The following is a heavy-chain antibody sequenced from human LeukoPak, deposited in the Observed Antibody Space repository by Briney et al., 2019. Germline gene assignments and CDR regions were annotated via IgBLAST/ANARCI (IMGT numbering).Heavy chain of an antibody. CDR3: ATPSYCSSTSCPHDRWFDP. J-gene: IGHJ5*02. CDR2: FDPEDGET. V-gene: IGHV1-24*01. Sequence: ASVKVSCKVSGYTLTELSMHWVRQAPGKGLEWMGGFDPEDGETIYAQKFQGRVTMTEDTSTDTAYMELSSLRSEDTAVYYCATPSYCSSTSCPHDRWFDPWGQGTLVTVFS. D-gene: IGHD2-2*01. CDR1: GYTLTELS.